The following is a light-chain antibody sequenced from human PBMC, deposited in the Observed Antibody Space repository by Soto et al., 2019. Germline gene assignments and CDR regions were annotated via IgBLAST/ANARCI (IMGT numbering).Light chain of an antibody. Sequence: QPVLTQPPSASGTPEQSVTISCSGSSSNIGSNTFNWYQQLSGAAPKLLIHTNDQRPSGVPDRFSGSKSDTSASLAISGLQSADEADYYCAAWDDSLTAVLFGGGTKLTVL. CDR3: AAWDDSLTAVL. CDR1: SSNIGSNT. J-gene: IGLJ3*02. CDR2: TND. V-gene: IGLV1-44*01.